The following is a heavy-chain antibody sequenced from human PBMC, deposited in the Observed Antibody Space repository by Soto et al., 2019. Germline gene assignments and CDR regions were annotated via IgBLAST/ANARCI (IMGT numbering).Heavy chain of an antibody. CDR1: GGSISSGGYY. Sequence: QVQLQESGPGLVKPSQTLSLTCTVSGGSISSGGYYWSWLRQHPGQGLEWVGYIYYSGSTYYTPSLKSRVTISVDTTKNQFSLKLSSVTDADTAVYYCAVTMIVDNRFDPWGQGTLVTVSS. CDR3: AVTMIVDNRFDP. V-gene: IGHV4-31*03. CDR2: IYYSGST. J-gene: IGHJ5*02. D-gene: IGHD3-22*01.